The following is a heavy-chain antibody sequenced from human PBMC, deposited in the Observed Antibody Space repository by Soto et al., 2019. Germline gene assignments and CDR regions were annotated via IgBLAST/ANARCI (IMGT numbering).Heavy chain of an antibody. D-gene: IGHD1-7*01. CDR2: IYYSGST. Sequence: SETLSLTCTVSGGSIGSSSYYWGWIRQPPGKGLEWIGTIYYSGSTYYNPSLKSRVTISVDTSKNQFSLKLSSVTAADTAVYYCARNYGHAFDIWGQGTMVTVSS. V-gene: IGHV4-39*07. CDR1: GGSIGSSSYY. J-gene: IGHJ3*02. CDR3: ARNYGHAFDI.